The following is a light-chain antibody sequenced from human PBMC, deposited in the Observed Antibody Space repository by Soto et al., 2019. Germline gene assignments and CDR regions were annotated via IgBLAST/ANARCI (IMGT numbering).Light chain of an antibody. CDR2: AAA. V-gene: IGKV3-20*01. J-gene: IGKJ4*01. CDR3: QQYDTSPLT. CDR1: QSVSSNN. Sequence: EIVLTQSPGTLFLYPGKITTISCRASQSVSSNNLAWYQQSPGQAPRLLIYAAASRAAGVPARFSGSGSGTDFTRTSTRLGPEDFAVYFCQQYDTSPLTFGGGTKVDIK.